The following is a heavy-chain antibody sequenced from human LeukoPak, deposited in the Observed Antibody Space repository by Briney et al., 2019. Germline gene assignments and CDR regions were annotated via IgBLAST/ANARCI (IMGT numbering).Heavy chain of an antibody. CDR3: ARDEVGGGPDAFDI. J-gene: IGHJ3*02. CDR2: INPNSGGT. CDR1: GYTFTGYY. V-gene: IGHV1-2*06. Sequence: GASVKVSCKASGYTFTGYYMHWVRQAPGQGLEWMGRINPNSGGTNYAQKFQGRVTMTSDTSISTAYMELSSLRSDDTAVYYCARDEVGGGPDAFDIWGQGTMVTVSS. D-gene: IGHD1-26*01.